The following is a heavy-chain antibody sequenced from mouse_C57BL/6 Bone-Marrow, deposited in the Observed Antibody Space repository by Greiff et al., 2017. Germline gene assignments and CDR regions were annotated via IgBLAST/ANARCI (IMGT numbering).Heavy chain of an antibody. Sequence: QVHVKQPGAELVKPGASVKLSCKASGYTFTSYWMQWVKQRPGQGLEWIGEIDPSDSYTNYNQKFKGKATLTVDTSSSTAYIQLSSLTSEDSAVYYCARRYGFDYWGQGTTLTVSS. V-gene: IGHV1-50*01. CDR2: IDPSDSYT. D-gene: IGHD1-1*02. J-gene: IGHJ2*01. CDR1: GYTFTSYW. CDR3: ARRYGFDY.